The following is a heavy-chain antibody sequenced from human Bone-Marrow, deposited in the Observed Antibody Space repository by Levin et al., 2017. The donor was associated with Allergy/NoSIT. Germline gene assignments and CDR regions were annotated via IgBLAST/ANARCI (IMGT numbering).Heavy chain of an antibody. CDR3: AKDRGSGSYSGYDAFDV. V-gene: IGHV1-69*13. CDR1: GGTFSRFA. J-gene: IGHJ3*01. D-gene: IGHD3-10*01. Sequence: ASVKVSCKASGGTFSRFAINWVRQAPGQGLEWMGGIIPIFGTSNYAQNFQGRVTITADESTGIAYMEVNSLRSEDTAVYYCAKDRGSGSYSGYDAFDVWGQGTLVTVSS. CDR2: IIPIFGTS.